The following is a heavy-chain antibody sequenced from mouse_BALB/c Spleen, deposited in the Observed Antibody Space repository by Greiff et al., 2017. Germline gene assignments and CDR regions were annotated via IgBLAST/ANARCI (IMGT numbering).Heavy chain of an antibody. CDR3: NAAYYGNFFDY. Sequence: EVQLQQSGAELVRSGASVKLSCTASGFNIKDYYMHWVKQRPEQGLEWIGWIDPENGDTEYAPKFQGKATMTADTSSNTAYLQLSSLTSEDTAVYYCNAAYYGNFFDYWGQGTTLTVSS. V-gene: IGHV14-4*02. D-gene: IGHD2-10*01. J-gene: IGHJ2*01. CDR1: GFNIKDYY. CDR2: IDPENGDT.